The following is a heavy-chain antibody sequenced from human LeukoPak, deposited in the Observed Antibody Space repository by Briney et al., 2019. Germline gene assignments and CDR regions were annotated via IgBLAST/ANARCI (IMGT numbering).Heavy chain of an antibody. J-gene: IGHJ4*02. V-gene: IGHV4-31*03. CDR2: IYYSGST. CDR1: GGSISSGGYY. CDR3: ARITGTTTLRFDY. D-gene: IGHD1-14*01. Sequence: PSETLSLTCTVSGGSISSGGYYWSWIRQHPGMGLEWIGYIYYSGSTYYNPSIKSRVTISVDTSKNQFSLQLSSVTAADTAVYYCARITGTTTLRFDYWGQGTLVTVSS.